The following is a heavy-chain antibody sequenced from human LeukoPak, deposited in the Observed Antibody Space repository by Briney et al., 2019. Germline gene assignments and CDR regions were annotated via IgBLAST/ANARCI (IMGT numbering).Heavy chain of an antibody. D-gene: IGHD6-13*01. CDR3: AKDSITWKY. J-gene: IGHJ4*02. CDR2: ISGSGGST. CDR1: GFTFSTSG. V-gene: IGHV3-23*01. Sequence: PGGSLRLSCVASGFTFSTSGMSWVRQAPGKGLEWVSSISGSGGSTTYADPVKGRFTISRDNSKNTLFLQMSSLRAEDTAVYCCAKDSITWKYWGQGTLVTVSS.